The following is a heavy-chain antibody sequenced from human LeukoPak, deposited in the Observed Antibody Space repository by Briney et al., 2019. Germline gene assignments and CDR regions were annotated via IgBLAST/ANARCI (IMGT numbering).Heavy chain of an antibody. CDR3: ARDRADYDFWSGYANWFDP. Sequence: ASVKVSCKASGGTFSSYATSWVRQAPGQGLEWMGGIIPIFGTANYAQKFQGRVTITTDESTSTAYMELSSLRSEDTAVYYCARDRADYDFWSGYANWFDPWGQGTLVTVSS. V-gene: IGHV1-69*05. J-gene: IGHJ5*02. CDR1: GGTFSSYA. CDR2: IIPIFGTA. D-gene: IGHD3-3*01.